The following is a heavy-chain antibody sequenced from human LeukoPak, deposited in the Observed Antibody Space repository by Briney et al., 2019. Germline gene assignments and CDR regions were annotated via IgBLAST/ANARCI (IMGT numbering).Heavy chain of an antibody. CDR3: AKAPFSSSWYYFDY. CDR1: GFTFSNYA. D-gene: IGHD6-13*01. Sequence: GGSLRLSCAASGFTFSNYAMTWVRQAPGKGLGWVSGISASGGDTYYADSVKGRFTISRDNSKNTLYLQMNSLRAEDTALYYCAKAPFSSSWYYFDYWGQGALVSVSS. V-gene: IGHV3-23*01. CDR2: ISASGGDT. J-gene: IGHJ4*02.